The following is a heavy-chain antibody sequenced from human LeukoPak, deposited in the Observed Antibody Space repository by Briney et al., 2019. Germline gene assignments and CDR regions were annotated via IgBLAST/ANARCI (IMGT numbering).Heavy chain of an antibody. J-gene: IGHJ4*02. CDR3: ARDAYYYESSGRTYYFDY. CDR2: ISYDGSNK. CDR1: GFTFSSYA. Sequence: GGSLRLSCAASGFTFSSYAMHWVRQAPGKGLEWVAVISYDGSNKYYADSVKGRFTISRDNSKNTLYLQMNSLRAEDTAVYYCARDAYYYESSGRTYYFDYWGQGTLVTVSS. V-gene: IGHV3-30*01. D-gene: IGHD3-22*01.